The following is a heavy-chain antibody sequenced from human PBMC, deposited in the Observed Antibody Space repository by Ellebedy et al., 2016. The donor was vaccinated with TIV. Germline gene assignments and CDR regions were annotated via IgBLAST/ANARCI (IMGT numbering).Heavy chain of an antibody. CDR3: ARESLVMDPSSWYWRMGDDY. V-gene: IGHV6-1*01. CDR2: TYYRSKWHI. D-gene: IGHD6-13*01. J-gene: IGHJ4*02. CDR1: GDSVSSNSAA. Sequence: SQTLSLTCAITGDSVSSNSAAWTWIRQSPSRGLEWLGRTYYRSKWHIDYALSVNSRITINPDTSKNQFSLQLNSVTPEDTAVYYCARESLVMDPSSWYWRMGDDYWGRGTLVTVSS.